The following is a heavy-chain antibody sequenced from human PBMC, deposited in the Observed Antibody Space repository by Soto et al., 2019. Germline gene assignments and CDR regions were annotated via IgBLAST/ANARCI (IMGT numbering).Heavy chain of an antibody. Sequence: QVQLVQSGAEVKKPGASVKVSCKDSGYTFTGNYMHWVRQAPGQGLEWMGWINPNSGGTNYAQKFQGRVTVTRDTAISTAYMELSRLRSDDTAVYYCARDGDSSSPVDIWGQGTMVTVSS. CDR2: INPNSGGT. D-gene: IGHD6-6*01. J-gene: IGHJ3*02. CDR3: ARDGDSSSPVDI. CDR1: GYTFTGNY. V-gene: IGHV1-2*02.